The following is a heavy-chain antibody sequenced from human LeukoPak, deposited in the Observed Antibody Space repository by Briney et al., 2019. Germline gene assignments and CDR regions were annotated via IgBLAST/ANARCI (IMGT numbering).Heavy chain of an antibody. CDR3: ARDAYYGSGSSFDY. J-gene: IGHJ4*02. Sequence: GGSLRLSCAASGFTFSSYGMHWVRQAPGKGLEWVAVIWYDGSNKYYADSVKGRFTISRDNSKNTLYLQMNSLRAEDTAVYYCARDAYYGSGSSFDYWGQGTLVTVSS. V-gene: IGHV3-33*01. CDR2: IWYDGSNK. CDR1: GFTFSSYG. D-gene: IGHD3-10*01.